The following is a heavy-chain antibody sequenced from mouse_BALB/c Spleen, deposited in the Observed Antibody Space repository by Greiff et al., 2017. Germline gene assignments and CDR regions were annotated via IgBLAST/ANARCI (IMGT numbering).Heavy chain of an antibody. CDR2: IYPSDSYT. V-gene: IGHV1-69*02. D-gene: IGHD1-2*01. CDR3: TRRLRLDYAMDY. Sequence: VQLQQPGAELVRPGASVKLSCKASGYTFTSYWINWVKQRPGQGLEWIGNIYPSDSYTNYNQKFKDKATLTVDKSSSTAYMQLSSPTSEDSAVYYCTRRLRLDYAMDYWGQGTSVTVSS. CDR1: GYTFTSYW. J-gene: IGHJ4*01.